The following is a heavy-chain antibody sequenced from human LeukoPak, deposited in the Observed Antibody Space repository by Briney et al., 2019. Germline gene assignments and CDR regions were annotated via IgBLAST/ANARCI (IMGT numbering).Heavy chain of an antibody. CDR1: GYTFTSYG. J-gene: IGHJ5*02. Sequence: ASVKVSCKASGYTFTSYGISWVRQAPGQGLEWMGWISTYNGNTHYAQKFQGRLTMTRDMFTSTDYMELTSLTSDDTAVYYCARDNSVGETAWWFDPWGQGTLVTVSS. D-gene: IGHD1-26*01. CDR2: ISTYNGNT. CDR3: ARDNSVGETAWWFDP. V-gene: IGHV1-18*01.